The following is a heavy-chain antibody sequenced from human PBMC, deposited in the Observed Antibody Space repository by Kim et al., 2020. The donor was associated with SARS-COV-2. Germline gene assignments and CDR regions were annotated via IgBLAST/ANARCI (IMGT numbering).Heavy chain of an antibody. J-gene: IGHJ3*02. D-gene: IGHD4-17*01. CDR2: IYYSGST. CDR1: GGSISSGGYY. V-gene: IGHV4-31*03. Sequence: SETLSLTCTVSGGSISSGGYYWSWIRQHPGKGLEWIGYIYYSGSTYYNPSLKSRVTISVDTSKNQFSLKLSSLTAADTAVYYCACSRDYGGNSVFSAFDIWGQGKMVTVSS. CDR3: ACSRDYGGNSVFSAFDI.